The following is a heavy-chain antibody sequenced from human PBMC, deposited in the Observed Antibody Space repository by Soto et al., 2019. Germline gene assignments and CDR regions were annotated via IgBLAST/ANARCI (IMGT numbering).Heavy chain of an antibody. CDR3: ARDLGGPDY. V-gene: IGHV3-74*03. CDR1: GFSLSPYL. J-gene: IGHJ4*02. CDR2: LSSDGFGV. Sequence: GVLRLSCAASGFSLSPYLMHWVRQVPGRGLEWVARLSSDGFGVAYADSVKGRFFISRDIARNTLSLQMNSLRADDTAVYYCARDLGGPDYWGRGTSVTVSS. D-gene: IGHD3-16*01.